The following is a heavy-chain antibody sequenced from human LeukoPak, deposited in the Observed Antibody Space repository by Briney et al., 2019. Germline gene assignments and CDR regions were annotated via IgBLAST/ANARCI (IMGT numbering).Heavy chain of an antibody. CDR2: INPNSGGT. J-gene: IGHJ4*02. D-gene: IGHD3-22*01. CDR3: AKDGSSGYYYSDC. CDR1: GYTFTGYY. Sequence: ASVKVSCKASGYTFTGYYMHWVRQAPGQGLEWMGWINPNSGGTNYAQKFQGRVTMTRDTSISTAYMELSRLRSDDTAVYYCAKDGSSGYYYSDCWRQETLVTDSP. V-gene: IGHV1-2*02.